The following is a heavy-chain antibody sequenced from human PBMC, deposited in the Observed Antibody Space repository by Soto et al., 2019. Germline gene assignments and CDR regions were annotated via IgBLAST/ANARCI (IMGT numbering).Heavy chain of an antibody. V-gene: IGHV1-3*01. D-gene: IGHD2-21*02. CDR3: ARAGQSCGGDCYATHFDY. J-gene: IGHJ4*02. CDR1: GYTFTSYT. CDR2: INAGNGNT. Sequence: QVQLVQSGAEVKKPGASVKVSCKASGYTFTSYTMHWVRQAPGQGLEWMGWINAGNGNTKYLQKFQGRVTLARDTSASIAYMELSSLTSEDTAVYYCARAGQSCGGDCYATHFDYWGRGTLVTVSS.